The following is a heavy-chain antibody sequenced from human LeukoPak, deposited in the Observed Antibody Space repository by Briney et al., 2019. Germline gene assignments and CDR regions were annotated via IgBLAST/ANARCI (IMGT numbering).Heavy chain of an antibody. CDR2: IYTSGSN. Sequence: SQTLSLTCTVSGGSISSGSYYWSWIRQPAGKGLEWIGRIYTSGSNNYNPSLKSRVTISVDTSKNQFSLKLSSVTAADTAVYYCARTSVGYSSSWYGQWEAFDIWGQGTMVTVSS. CDR3: ARTSVGYSSSWYGQWEAFDI. V-gene: IGHV4-61*02. CDR1: GGSISSGSYY. D-gene: IGHD6-13*01. J-gene: IGHJ3*02.